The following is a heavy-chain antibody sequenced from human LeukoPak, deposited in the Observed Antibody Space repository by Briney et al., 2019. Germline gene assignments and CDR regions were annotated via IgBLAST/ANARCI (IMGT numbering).Heavy chain of an antibody. CDR3: ARGNALAATTIDYYYYYMDV. J-gene: IGHJ6*03. V-gene: IGHV1-69*13. CDR1: GGTFSSYA. D-gene: IGHD1-14*01. Sequence: ASVKVSCKASGGTFSSYAISWVRQAPGQGLEWMGGIIPIFGTANYAQKFQGRVTITADESTSTAYMELSSLRSEDTAVYYCARGNALAATTIDYYYYYMDVWGKGTTVTISS. CDR2: IIPIFGTA.